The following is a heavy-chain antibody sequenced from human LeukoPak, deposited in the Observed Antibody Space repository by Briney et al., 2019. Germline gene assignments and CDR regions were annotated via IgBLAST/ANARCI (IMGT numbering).Heavy chain of an antibody. CDR2: IYYSGST. Sequence: SETLSLTCTVSGGSISSYYWSWIRQPPGKELEWIGYIYYSGSTNYNPSLKSRVTISVDTSKNQFSLKLSSVTAADTAVYYCARALVGAIFDYWGQGTPVTVSS. V-gene: IGHV4-59*01. D-gene: IGHD1-26*01. J-gene: IGHJ4*02. CDR3: ARALVGAIFDY. CDR1: GGSISSYY.